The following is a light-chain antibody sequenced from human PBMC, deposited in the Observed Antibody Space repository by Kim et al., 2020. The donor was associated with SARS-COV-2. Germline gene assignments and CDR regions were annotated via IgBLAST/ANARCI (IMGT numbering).Light chain of an antibody. J-gene: IGLJ2*01. V-gene: IGLV2-14*03. CDR1: SSDVGGYNY. Sequence: QSALTQPASVSGSPGQSITISCTGTSSDVGGYNYVSWYQQHPGKAPKLIIYDVSYRPSGVSNRFSGYKSGNTASLTISGLQAEDEADYYCNSYTSTSTRVFGGGTQLTVL. CDR2: DVS. CDR3: NSYTSTSTRV.